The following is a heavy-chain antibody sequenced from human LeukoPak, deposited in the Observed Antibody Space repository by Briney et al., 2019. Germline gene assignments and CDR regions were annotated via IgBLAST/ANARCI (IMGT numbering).Heavy chain of an antibody. CDR2: IKQDGSEK. CDR1: GFTFSSYW. D-gene: IGHD3-10*02. J-gene: IGHJ6*04. V-gene: IGHV3-7*01. Sequence: PGGSLRLSCAASGFTFSSYWMSWVRQAPGKGLEWVANIKQDGSEKYYVDSVKGRFTISRDNAKKSLYLQMNRLRGEDTAVYYCAELGITMIGGVWGKGATVTISS. CDR3: AELGITMIGGV.